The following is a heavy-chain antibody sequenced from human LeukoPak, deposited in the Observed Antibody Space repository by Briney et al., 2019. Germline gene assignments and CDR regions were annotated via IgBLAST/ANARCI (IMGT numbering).Heavy chain of an antibody. Sequence: SETLSLTCTVSGGSINSYCWSWIRQPAGKGLEWIGRIYTSEITNYNPSLKSRVTMSVDTSKNQFSLKLSSVTAADTAVYYCAGSLITTVTIYYYFDYWGQGTLVTVSS. CDR3: AGSLITTVTIYYYFDY. V-gene: IGHV4-4*07. CDR2: IYTSEIT. J-gene: IGHJ4*02. CDR1: GGSINSYC. D-gene: IGHD4-17*01.